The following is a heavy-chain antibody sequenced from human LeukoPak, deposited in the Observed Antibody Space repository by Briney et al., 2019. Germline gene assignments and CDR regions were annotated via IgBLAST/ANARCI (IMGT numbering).Heavy chain of an antibody. J-gene: IGHJ3*02. CDR2: IYSGGGT. D-gene: IGHD3-22*01. V-gene: IGHV3-53*01. CDR3: ARASSSADAFDI. CDR1: GFTVSSNY. Sequence: GGSLRLSCAASGFTVSSNYMSWVRQAPGKGLEWVSVIYSGGGTYYADSVKGRFTISRDNSKNTLYLQMNSLRAEDTAVYYCARASSSADAFDIWGQGTMVTVSS.